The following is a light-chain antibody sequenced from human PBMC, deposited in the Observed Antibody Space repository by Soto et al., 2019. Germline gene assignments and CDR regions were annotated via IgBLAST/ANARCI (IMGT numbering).Light chain of an antibody. CDR3: QQYGSSPS. Sequence: EIVLTQSPGTLSLSPGERVTLSCRASQSVRSSYLAWYQQKPGQAPSLLIYGASNRATGIADMFSGSGSGTDFTLAISRLEAEDFAVYYCQQYGSSPSFGGGTKVEIK. CDR1: QSVRSSY. J-gene: IGKJ4*01. V-gene: IGKV3-20*01. CDR2: GAS.